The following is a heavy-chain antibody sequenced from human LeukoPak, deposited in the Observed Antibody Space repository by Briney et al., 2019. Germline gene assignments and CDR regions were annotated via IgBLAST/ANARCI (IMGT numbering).Heavy chain of an antibody. V-gene: IGHV4-4*07. J-gene: IGHJ3*02. CDR1: GGSISSYY. Sequence: SETLSLTCTVSGGSISSYYWSWLRQPAGKGLEWIGRIYSGGDTNYNPSLKSRVIMSVDTSKNQFSLQLSSVTAADTAVYYCARDTPPSYYYDSSGYPDAFDIWGQGTMVTVSS. CDR3: ARDTPPSYYYDSSGYPDAFDI. CDR2: IYSGGDT. D-gene: IGHD3-22*01.